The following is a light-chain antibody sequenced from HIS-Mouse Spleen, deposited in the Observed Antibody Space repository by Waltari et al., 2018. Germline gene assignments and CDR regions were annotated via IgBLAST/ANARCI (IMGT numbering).Light chain of an antibody. J-gene: IGLJ3*02. Sequence: SYVLTQPPSVSVAPGQTARITCGGNNIGSKSGHWYQQKPGQAPVLVVYEDGDRPSGIPERFSGSNSGNTATLTISRVEAGDEADYYCQVWDSSSDHRVFGGGTKLTVL. CDR1: NIGSKS. V-gene: IGLV3-21*02. CDR3: QVWDSSSDHRV. CDR2: EDG.